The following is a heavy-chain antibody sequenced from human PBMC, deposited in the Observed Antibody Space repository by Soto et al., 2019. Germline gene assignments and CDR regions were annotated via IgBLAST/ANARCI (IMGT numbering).Heavy chain of an antibody. CDR1: TSSNYT. CDR2: ISGNGFST. V-gene: IGHV3-64*02. Sequence: TSSNYTIHLVRQAPGKGLEYVSAISGNGFSTYYGDSVRGRFIISRDNSKNTLYLQMGSLRAEDMAVYYCARGFSTVATSLDYWAQGPLATVSS. CDR3: ARGFSTVATSLDY. D-gene: IGHD4-17*01. J-gene: IGHJ4*02.